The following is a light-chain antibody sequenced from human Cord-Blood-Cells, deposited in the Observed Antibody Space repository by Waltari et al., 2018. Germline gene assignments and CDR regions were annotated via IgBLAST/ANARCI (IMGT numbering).Light chain of an antibody. J-gene: IGLJ3*02. CDR3: SSYAGSNNLV. CDR1: RRDVGGYNY. Sequence: QSALTQPPSASGSPGQSVTISCTGTRRDVGGYNYVSWYQQHPGKAPKPMIYEVSKRPLGVPDRFSGSKSGNTASLTVSGLQAEDEADYYCSSYAGSNNLVFGGGTKLTVL. V-gene: IGLV2-8*01. CDR2: EVS.